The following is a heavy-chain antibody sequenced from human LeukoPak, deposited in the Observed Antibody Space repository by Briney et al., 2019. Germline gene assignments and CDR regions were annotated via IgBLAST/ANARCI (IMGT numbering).Heavy chain of an antibody. Sequence: GGSLRLSCVASGFTFSSYAMSWVRQAPGKGLEWVSSISGSGGSTYYADSVKGRFTISRDNSKNTLYLQMNSLRAEDTAVYYCAKLYCSGGSCYLFYFDYWGQGTLVTVSS. J-gene: IGHJ4*02. D-gene: IGHD2-15*01. CDR2: ISGSGGST. V-gene: IGHV3-23*01. CDR3: AKLYCSGGSCYLFYFDY. CDR1: GFTFSSYA.